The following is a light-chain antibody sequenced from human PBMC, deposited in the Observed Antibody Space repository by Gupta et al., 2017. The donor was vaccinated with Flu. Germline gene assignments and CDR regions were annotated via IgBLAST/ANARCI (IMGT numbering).Light chain of an antibody. CDR1: SSNIGSNT. Sequence: STLPQSLSASGTPGQRVTCTCSGSSSNIGSNTVHWYLQFPGAAPQLLIYTNNQRRSGVPARLSASKSGTKASLTISGGQSGDEGDYYCAVWDDSINVVAFGGGTKVTVL. V-gene: IGLV1-44*01. J-gene: IGLJ3*02. CDR2: TNN. CDR3: AVWDDSINVVA.